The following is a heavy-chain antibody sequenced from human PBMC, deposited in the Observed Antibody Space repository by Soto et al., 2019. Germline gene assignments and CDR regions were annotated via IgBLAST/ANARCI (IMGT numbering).Heavy chain of an antibody. Sequence: ASVNFTCKASGYTFTSYGLSGVRQAPGQGLEWMGWISAYNGNTNYAQKLQGRVTMTTDTSTSTAYMELRSLRSDDTAVYYCARDRGYSSSSANYFDYWGQGTLVTVSS. CDR2: ISAYNGNT. CDR1: GYTFTSYG. CDR3: ARDRGYSSSSANYFDY. D-gene: IGHD6-6*01. V-gene: IGHV1-18*04. J-gene: IGHJ4*02.